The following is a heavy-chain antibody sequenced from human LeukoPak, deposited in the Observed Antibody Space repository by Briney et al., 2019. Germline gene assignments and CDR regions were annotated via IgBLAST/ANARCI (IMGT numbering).Heavy chain of an antibody. CDR2: IYYSGST. CDR1: GGSISSSSYC. CDR3: ARHDGSSSGYYGMDV. Sequence: PSETLSLTCTVSGGSISSSSYCWGWIRQPPGKGLEWIGSIYYSGSTYYNPSLKSRVTISVDTSKNQFSLKLSSVTAADTAVYYCARHDGSSSGYYGMDVWGQGTTVTVSS. J-gene: IGHJ6*02. V-gene: IGHV4-39*01. D-gene: IGHD6-6*01.